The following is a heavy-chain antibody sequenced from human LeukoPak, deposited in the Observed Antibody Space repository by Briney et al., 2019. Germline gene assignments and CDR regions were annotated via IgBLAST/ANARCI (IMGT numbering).Heavy chain of an antibody. CDR1: GYTFTGYY. Sequence: HEASVKVSCKASGYTFTGYYMHWVRQAPGQGLEWMGRINPSGGSTSYAQKFQGRVTMTRDTSTSTVYMELSSLRSEDTAVYYCARDRGSWNDLDYWGQGTLVTVSS. CDR2: INPSGGST. CDR3: ARDRGSWNDLDY. V-gene: IGHV1-46*01. D-gene: IGHD1-1*01. J-gene: IGHJ4*02.